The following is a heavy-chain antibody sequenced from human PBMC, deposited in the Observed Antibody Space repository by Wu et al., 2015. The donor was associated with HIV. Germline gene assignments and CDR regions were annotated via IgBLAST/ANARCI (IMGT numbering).Heavy chain of an antibody. CDR2: INPNSGDT. V-gene: IGHV1-2*02. CDR3: ARDFSRYYYYMDV. Sequence: QIQLMQSGTEVKKPGASVKVSCKASGYTFTGYYMHWVRQAPGQGLEWMGWINPNSGDTNYAQKFQGRVTMTRDTSITTAYMELTRLRSDDTAVYYCARDFSRYYYYMDVWGKRDQRSTVSS. D-gene: IGHD3-3*01. J-gene: IGHJ6*03. CDR1: GYTFTGYY.